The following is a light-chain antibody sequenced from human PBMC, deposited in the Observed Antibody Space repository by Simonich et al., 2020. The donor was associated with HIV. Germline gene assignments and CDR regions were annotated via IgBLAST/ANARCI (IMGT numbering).Light chain of an antibody. J-gene: IGKJ3*01. CDR3: QQTYSTPRFT. Sequence: EIMMTQSPATLSVSPGERATLSCRASQSVRNNLAWYQQKPGQAPRLLIYGSSTRATAIPARFSGSGSGTEFILTISSLQPEDFATYYCQQTYSTPRFTFGPGTKVDIK. CDR2: GSS. CDR1: QSVRNN. V-gene: IGKV3-15*01.